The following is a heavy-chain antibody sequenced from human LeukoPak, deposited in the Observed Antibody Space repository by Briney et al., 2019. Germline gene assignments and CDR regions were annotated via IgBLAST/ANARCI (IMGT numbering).Heavy chain of an antibody. V-gene: IGHV3-11*01. D-gene: IGHD2-2*01. J-gene: IGHJ4*02. CDR2: ISSGGAM. Sequence: GGSLRLSCAASGFSFSDYYMGWIRQAPGKGLEWVSYISSGGAMYYADSVKGRFTISRDNAKKSLYLQMNSLRAEDTAVYYCANKVVPAATLWFDYWGQGTLVTVSS. CDR1: GFSFSDYY. CDR3: ANKVVPAATLWFDY.